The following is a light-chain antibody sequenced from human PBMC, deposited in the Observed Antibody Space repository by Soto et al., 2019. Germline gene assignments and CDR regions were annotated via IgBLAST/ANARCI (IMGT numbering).Light chain of an antibody. J-gene: IGKJ2*01. CDR3: QYLGA. V-gene: IGKV3-15*01. Sequence: EMDMTQSPATLSVSPGEGATLSCRAAQNIGNSLGWYQQRPGQAPRLLIYGAFHRATGIPARFSGSGSGTEFTLTINSLQPEDSATYYCQYLGAFGLGTKLEIK. CDR1: QNIGNS. CDR2: GAF.